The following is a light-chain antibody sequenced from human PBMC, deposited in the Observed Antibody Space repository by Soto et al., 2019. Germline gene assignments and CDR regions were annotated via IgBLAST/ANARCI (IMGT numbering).Light chain of an antibody. J-gene: IGKJ1*01. Sequence: EIVMTQSPATLSVSPGERATLSCRASQSVNSNLAWYQQKPGQAPRLLIYGASTRATGVPARFSGSGSGTEFTLTISSLQYEDFAVDFCHQYNNWPTFGKGTKVAIK. CDR2: GAS. V-gene: IGKV3-15*01. CDR1: QSVNSN. CDR3: HQYNNWPT.